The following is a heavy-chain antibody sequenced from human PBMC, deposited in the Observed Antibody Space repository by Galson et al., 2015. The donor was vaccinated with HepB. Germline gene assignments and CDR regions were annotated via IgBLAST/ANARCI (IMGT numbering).Heavy chain of an antibody. J-gene: IGHJ3*02. CDR1: GYTFTYRY. CDR3: ARTLQEAAGAFDI. CDR2: ITPFNGNT. V-gene: IGHV1-45*02. Sequence: SVKVSCKASGYTFTYRYLHWVRQAPGQALEWMGWITPFNGNTNYAQKFQDRVTITRDRSMSTAYMELSSLRSEDTAMYYCARTLQEAAGAFDIWGQGTMVTVSS. D-gene: IGHD4-11*01.